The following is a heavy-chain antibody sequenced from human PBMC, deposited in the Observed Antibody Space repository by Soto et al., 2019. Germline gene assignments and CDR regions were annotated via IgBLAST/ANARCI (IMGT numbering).Heavy chain of an antibody. CDR1: GGTFSSYA. CDR2: IIPIFGTA. CDR3: ARVRCSGYDYCVPAAYYFDY. D-gene: IGHD5-12*01. Sequence: SVKVSCKASGGTFSSYAISWVRQAPGQGLEWMGGIIPIFGTANYAQKLQGRVTITADESTSTAYMELSSLRSEDTAVYYCARVRCSGYDYCVPAAYYFDYWGQGTLVTVSS. J-gene: IGHJ4*02. V-gene: IGHV1-69*13.